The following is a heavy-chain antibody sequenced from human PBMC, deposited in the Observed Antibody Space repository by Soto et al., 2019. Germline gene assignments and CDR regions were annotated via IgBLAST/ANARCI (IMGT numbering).Heavy chain of an antibody. J-gene: IGHJ4*02. CDR2: IGPESGAT. V-gene: IGHV1-2*02. Sequence: ASVKVSCKASGYTFTGHYIHWVRQAPEQGPEWMGEIGPESGATRYAQKFQGRVTMTRDMSITTVYMELNNLSPDDAAVYYCGRGRSGQIVVFYWGQGTPVTVSS. CDR3: GRGRSGQIVVFY. CDR1: GYTFTGHY. D-gene: IGHD1-26*01.